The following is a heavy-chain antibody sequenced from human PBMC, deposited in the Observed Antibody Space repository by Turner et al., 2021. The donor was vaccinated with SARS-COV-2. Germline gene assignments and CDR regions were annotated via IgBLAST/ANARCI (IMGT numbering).Heavy chain of an antibody. V-gene: IGHV3-53*04. CDR3: ARDLNYYGMDV. CDR1: GITVSSNY. CDR2: IYSGGST. J-gene: IGHJ6*02. D-gene: IGHD3-9*01. Sequence: EEQLVESGGGLVQPGGSLRLSCAGSGITVSSNYMNWVRQAPGKGLEWVSVIYSGGSTYYADSVKGRFTISRHNSKNTLYLQMNSLRAEDTAVYYCARDLNYYGMDVWGQGTTVTVSS.